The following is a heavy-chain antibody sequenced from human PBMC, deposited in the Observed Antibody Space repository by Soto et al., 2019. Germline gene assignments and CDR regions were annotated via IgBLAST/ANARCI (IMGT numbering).Heavy chain of an antibody. J-gene: IGHJ3*02. Sequence: GGSLRLSCAASGFTFSSYAMSWVRQAPGKGLEWVSAISGSGGSTYYADSVKGRFTISRDNSKNTLYLQMNSLRAEDTAVYYCARVLRYFDWSRIDAFDIWGQGTMVTVSS. CDR1: GFTFSSYA. D-gene: IGHD3-9*01. CDR2: ISGSGGST. CDR3: ARVLRYFDWSRIDAFDI. V-gene: IGHV3-23*01.